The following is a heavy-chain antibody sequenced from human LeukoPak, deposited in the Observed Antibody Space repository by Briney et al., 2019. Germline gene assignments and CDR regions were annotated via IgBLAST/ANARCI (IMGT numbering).Heavy chain of an antibody. V-gene: IGHV3-48*01. Sequence: PGGSLRLSCAASGFTFSSYSMNWVRQAPGKGLEWVTYISSSSSTIYYADSVKGRFTISKDNAKNSLYLEMNSLRAEDTAMYYCARKTGGSLDIWGQGTMVTVSS. CDR2: ISSSSSTI. CDR3: ARKTGGSLDI. J-gene: IGHJ3*02. CDR1: GFTFSSYS. D-gene: IGHD7-27*01.